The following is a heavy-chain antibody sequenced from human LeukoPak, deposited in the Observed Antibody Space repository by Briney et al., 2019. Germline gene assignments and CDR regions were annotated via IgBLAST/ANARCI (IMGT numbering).Heavy chain of an antibody. CDR3: ARSGWDPDIVATIRAYYYYYMDV. D-gene: IGHD5-12*01. CDR1: GGTFSSYA. V-gene: IGHV1-69*13. Sequence: ASVKVSCKASGGTFSSYAISWVRQAPGQGLEWMGGIIPIFGTANYAQKFQGRVTITADESTSTAYMELSSLRSEDTAVYYCARSGWDPDIVATIRAYYYYYMDVWGKGTTVTISS. CDR2: IIPIFGTA. J-gene: IGHJ6*03.